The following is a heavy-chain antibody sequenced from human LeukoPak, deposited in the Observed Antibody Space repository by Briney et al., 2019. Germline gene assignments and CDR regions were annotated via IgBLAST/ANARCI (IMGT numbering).Heavy chain of an antibody. D-gene: IGHD4-11*01. CDR3: SSYSTQYGWLDP. CDR2: IYYTGTT. J-gene: IGHJ5*02. CDR1: GGSISNSVYH. V-gene: IGHV4-39*01. Sequence: SETLSLTCSVSGGSISNSVYHWGWIRQSPGKGLEWMGNIYYTGTTYYNPSLMGRVTISVDTSMNQFSLKLNSVTAADTAVYYCSSYSTQYGWLDPWGQGTLVTVSS.